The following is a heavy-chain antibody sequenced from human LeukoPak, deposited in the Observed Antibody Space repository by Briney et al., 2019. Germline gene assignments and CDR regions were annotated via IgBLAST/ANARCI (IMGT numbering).Heavy chain of an antibody. Sequence: ASVKVSCKASGGTFSSYAISWVRQAPGQGLEWMGWINPNSGGTNYAQKFQGRVTMTRDTSISTAYMELSRLRSDDTAVYYCARSTMTTVTTRGFFDYWGQGTLVTVSS. CDR2: INPNSGGT. CDR3: ARSTMTTVTTRGFFDY. D-gene: IGHD4-17*01. CDR1: GGTFSSYA. V-gene: IGHV1-2*02. J-gene: IGHJ4*02.